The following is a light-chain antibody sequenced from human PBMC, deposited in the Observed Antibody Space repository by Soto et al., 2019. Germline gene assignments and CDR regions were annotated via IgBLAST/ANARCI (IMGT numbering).Light chain of an antibody. J-gene: IGKJ4*01. CDR3: EDYSSSSGLT. CDR1: QSISSW. Sequence: DIQMTQSPSTLSASVGDRVTITCRASQSISSWLAWYQQKPGKAPKLLIYEASSLKSGVPSRFSGSGSATEFTLTISSLQPDDFAHYYCEDYSSSSGLTFGGGTKVDIK. V-gene: IGKV1-5*03. CDR2: EAS.